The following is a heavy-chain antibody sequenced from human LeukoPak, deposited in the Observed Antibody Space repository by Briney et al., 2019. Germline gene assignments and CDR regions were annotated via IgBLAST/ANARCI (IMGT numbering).Heavy chain of an antibody. CDR3: ARKSAGYHFDY. J-gene: IGHJ4*02. CDR1: GFTVSSNY. CDR2: IYGGGST. V-gene: IGHV3-53*01. D-gene: IGHD3-16*02. Sequence: GGSLRLSCAASGFTVSSNYMSWVRQAPGKGLEWVLVIYGGGSTYYADSVKGRFTISRDNSKNTLYLQMNSLRAEDTAVYYCARKSAGYHFDYWGQGTLVTVSS.